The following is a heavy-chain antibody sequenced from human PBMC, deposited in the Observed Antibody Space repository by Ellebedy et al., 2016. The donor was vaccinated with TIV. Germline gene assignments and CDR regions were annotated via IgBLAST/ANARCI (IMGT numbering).Heavy chain of an antibody. CDR2: INPNSGGT. J-gene: IGHJ6*02. CDR3: ARGQNYDFWSGHNPYGMDV. V-gene: IGHV1-2*02. CDR1: GYTFTGYY. Sequence: ASVKVSCXASGYTFTGYYMHWVRQAPGQGLEWMGWINPNSGGTNYAQKFQGRVTMIRDTSISTAYMELSRLRSDDTAVYYCARGQNYDFWSGHNPYGMDVWGQGTTVTVSS. D-gene: IGHD3-3*01.